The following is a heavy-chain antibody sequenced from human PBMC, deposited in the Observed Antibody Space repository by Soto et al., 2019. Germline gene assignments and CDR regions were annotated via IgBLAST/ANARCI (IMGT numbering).Heavy chain of an antibody. Sequence: SQTLSLTCAISGDSVSSNSAAWNWIRQSPSRGLEWLGRTYYRSKWYNDYAVSVKSRITINPDTSKNQFSLQLNSVTPEDTAVYYCARNQNQYSSSWYRPQYYYYGMDVWGQGTTVTVSS. D-gene: IGHD6-13*01. CDR2: TYYRSKWYN. CDR3: ARNQNQYSSSWYRPQYYYYGMDV. V-gene: IGHV6-1*01. CDR1: GDSVSSNSAA. J-gene: IGHJ6*02.